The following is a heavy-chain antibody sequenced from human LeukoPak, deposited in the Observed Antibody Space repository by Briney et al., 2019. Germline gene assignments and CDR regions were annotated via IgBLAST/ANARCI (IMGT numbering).Heavy chain of an antibody. CDR3: VPRNEWSCYMDV. Sequence: GGTLRLSCAASGFTFSSYGMSWVRQAPGKGLEWVSAISGSGGSTYYADSVKGRFTISRDNSKNTLYLQMNSLRAEDTAVYYCVPRNEWSCYMDVWGKGTTVTVSS. CDR1: GFTFSSYG. CDR2: ISGSGGST. J-gene: IGHJ6*03. V-gene: IGHV3-23*01. D-gene: IGHD3-3*01.